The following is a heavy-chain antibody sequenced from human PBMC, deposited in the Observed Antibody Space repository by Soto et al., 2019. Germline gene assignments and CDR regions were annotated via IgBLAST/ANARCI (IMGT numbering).Heavy chain of an antibody. D-gene: IGHD6-13*01. CDR2: IYHSGST. Sequence: AVSGGSISSGGYSWSWIRQPPGKGLEWIGYIYHSGSTYYNPSLKSRVTISVDRSKNQFSLKLSSVTAADTAVYYCATAAAGTAYGMDVWGQGXTVTVSS. CDR3: ATAAAGTAYGMDV. J-gene: IGHJ6*02. V-gene: IGHV4-30-2*01. CDR1: GGSISSGGYS.